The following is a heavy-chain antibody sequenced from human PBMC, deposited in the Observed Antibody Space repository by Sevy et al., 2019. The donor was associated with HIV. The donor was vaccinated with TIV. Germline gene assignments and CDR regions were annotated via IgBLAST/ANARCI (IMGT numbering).Heavy chain of an antibody. CDR1: GFTVSSNY. J-gene: IGHJ3*02. CDR3: ATNASDYDSTGYLERDAFDI. CDR2: IYAGGST. Sequence: GGSLRLSCAASGFTVSSNYMSWVRQAPGKGLEWVSVIYAGGSTYYADSVKGRFTISRDNSKNTLYLQMNSLRAGDTAVYYCATNASDYDSTGYLERDAFDIWGQGTMVTVSS. D-gene: IGHD3-22*01. V-gene: IGHV3-53*01.